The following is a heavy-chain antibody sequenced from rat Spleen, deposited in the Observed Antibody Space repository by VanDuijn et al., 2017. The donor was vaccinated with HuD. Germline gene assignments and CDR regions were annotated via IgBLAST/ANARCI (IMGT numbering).Heavy chain of an antibody. J-gene: IGHJ3*01. CDR3: ARSDGVHYYLPFAD. V-gene: IGHV3-3*01. D-gene: IGHD1-1*01. CDR2: INSAGTT. CDR1: GYSITNGYR. Sequence: EVQLQESGPGLVKPSQSLSLTCSVTGYSITNGYRWNWIRKFPGNKLEWMGYINSAGTTNYNPSLKSRISITRDTSKNHFFLQVNSVSSEDTATYYCARSDGVHYYLPFADWGQGTLVTASS.